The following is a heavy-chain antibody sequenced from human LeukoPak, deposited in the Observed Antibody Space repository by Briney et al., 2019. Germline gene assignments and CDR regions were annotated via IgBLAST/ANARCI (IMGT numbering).Heavy chain of an antibody. J-gene: IGHJ6*02. CDR1: GFTFSSYA. CDR2: ISYDGSNK. V-gene: IGHV3-30*04. D-gene: IGHD3-3*01. CDR3: ARDYYDFWSGYYWYYYYYYGMDV. Sequence: PGGSLRLSCAASGFTFSSYAMHWVRQAPGKGLEWVAVISYDGSNKYYADSVKGRFTISRDNSKNTLYLQMNSLRAEDTAVYHCARDYYDFWSGYYWYYYYYYGMDVWGQGTTVTVSS.